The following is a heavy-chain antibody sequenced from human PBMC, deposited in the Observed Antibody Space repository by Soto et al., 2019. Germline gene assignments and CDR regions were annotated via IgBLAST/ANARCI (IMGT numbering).Heavy chain of an antibody. CDR1: GFTFSSYD. CDR3: ARDEGLFYGMDV. J-gene: IGHJ6*02. Sequence: GSLRLSCAASGFTFSSYDMHWVRQATGKGLEWVSAIGTAGDTYYPGSVKGRFTISRENAKNSLYLQMNSLRAGDTAVYYCARDEGLFYGMDVWGQGTTVTVSS. V-gene: IGHV3-13*01. CDR2: IGTAGDT.